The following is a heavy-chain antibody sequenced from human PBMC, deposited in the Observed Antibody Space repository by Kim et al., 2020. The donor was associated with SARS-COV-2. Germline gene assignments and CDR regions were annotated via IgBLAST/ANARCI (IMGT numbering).Heavy chain of an antibody. V-gene: IGHV3-21*01. Sequence: GGSLRLSCAASGFTFSRYTMNWVRQAPGKGLEWVSGISGSTIYMHYVDSVKGRFTISRDNAKNSLYLQMNSLRAEDTAVYYCARQPDQSGSSYFVSGGFDIWGQGTMVTVSS. J-gene: IGHJ3*02. CDR1: GFTFSRYT. CDR3: ARQPDQSGSSYFVSGGFDI. D-gene: IGHD1-26*01. CDR2: ISGSTIYM.